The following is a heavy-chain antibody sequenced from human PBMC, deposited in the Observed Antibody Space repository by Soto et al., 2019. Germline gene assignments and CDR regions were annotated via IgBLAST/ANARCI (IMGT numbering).Heavy chain of an antibody. D-gene: IGHD3-10*01. J-gene: IGHJ5*02. CDR1: GYTFTSYA. CDR3: ARIRSVSGTPYNWFDP. Sequence: AASVKVSCKASGYTFTSYAMHWVRQAPGQRLEWMGWINAGNGNTKYSQKFQGRVTITRDTSASTAYMELSSLRSEDTAVYYCARIRSVSGTPYNWFDPWGQGTLVTVSS. CDR2: INAGNGNT. V-gene: IGHV1-3*01.